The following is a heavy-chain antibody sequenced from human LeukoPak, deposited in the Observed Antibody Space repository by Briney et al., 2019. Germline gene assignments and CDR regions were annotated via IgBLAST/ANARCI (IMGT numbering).Heavy chain of an antibody. CDR1: GYTFTDYN. J-gene: IGHJ4*02. Sequence: GASVKVSCKASGYTFTDYNVHWVRQAPGQGLEWMGWISPNGGGTNYAQKFQGRVTMTRDTSITTAYMELSRLRSDDTAMYYCTVWFGELTHWGQGTLVTVSS. CDR2: ISPNGGGT. D-gene: IGHD3-10*01. CDR3: TVWFGELTH. V-gene: IGHV1-2*02.